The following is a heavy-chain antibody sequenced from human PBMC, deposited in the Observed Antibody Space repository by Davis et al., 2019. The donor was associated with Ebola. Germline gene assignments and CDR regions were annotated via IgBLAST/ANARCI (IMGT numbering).Heavy chain of an antibody. CDR3: ARSVGAYYFDY. CDR1: GASFSGYS. D-gene: IGHD3-16*01. V-gene: IGHV4-34*01. J-gene: IGHJ4*02. CDR2: INHSGST. Sequence: MPSETLSPTFPLYGASFSGYSWRWIRQPPGKGLEWIGEINHSGSTNYNPSPKSRVPILVDTSKNQFSLKLSSVTAADTAVYYCARSVGAYYFDYWGQGTLVTVSS.